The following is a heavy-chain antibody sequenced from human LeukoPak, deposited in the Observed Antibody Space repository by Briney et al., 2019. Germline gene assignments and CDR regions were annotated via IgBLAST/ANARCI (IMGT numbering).Heavy chain of an antibody. Sequence: PGGSLRLSCAASGFTVSSNYMSWVRQAPGKGLEWVSIIYSGGSTCYADSVKGRFTISRDNSKNKLYLQMNSLRAEDTAVYYCAKHNTARALDYWGQGTLVTVSS. D-gene: IGHD5-18*01. CDR2: IYSGGST. V-gene: IGHV3-53*01. J-gene: IGHJ4*02. CDR1: GFTVSSNY. CDR3: AKHNTARALDY.